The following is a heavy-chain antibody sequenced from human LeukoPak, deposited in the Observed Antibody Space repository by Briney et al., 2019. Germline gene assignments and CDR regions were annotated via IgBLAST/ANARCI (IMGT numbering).Heavy chain of an antibody. V-gene: IGHV3-33*01. J-gene: IGHJ6*02. CDR2: IWYDGSNK. CDR1: GFTFSSYG. Sequence: PGGSLRLSCTASGFTFSSYGMYWVRQAPGKGLEWVAVIWYDGSNKNYADSAKGRFTISRDNSKNTLYLQMNSLRAEDTAVYYCASLRSGPRYGMDVWGQGTTVTVSS. D-gene: IGHD3-3*01. CDR3: ASLRSGPRYGMDV.